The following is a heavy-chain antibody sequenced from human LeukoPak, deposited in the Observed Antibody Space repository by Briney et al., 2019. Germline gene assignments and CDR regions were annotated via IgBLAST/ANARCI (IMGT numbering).Heavy chain of an antibody. J-gene: IGHJ4*02. CDR3: ARVHIAVAGTSDYFDY. CDR2: INSDGSST. V-gene: IGHV3-74*01. CDR1: GFTFDDYA. Sequence: GGSLRLSCAASGFTFDDYAMHWVRQAPGKGLVWVSRINSDGSSTSYADSVKGRFTISRDNAKNTPYLQMNSLRAEDTAVYYCARVHIAVAGTSDYFDYWGQGTLVTVSS. D-gene: IGHD6-19*01.